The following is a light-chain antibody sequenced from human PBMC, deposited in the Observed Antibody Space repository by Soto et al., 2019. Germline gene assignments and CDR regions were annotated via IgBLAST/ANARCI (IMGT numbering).Light chain of an antibody. Sequence: EIVMTQSPGTLSVSPGETATLSCGTSQSVSSNLAWYQQKPGQAPRLLIYGASTRATGIPARFSGSGSGTEFTLTISRLEPEDFAVYYCQQYGSSPQTFGQGTKVEIK. CDR1: QSVSSN. CDR3: QQYGSSPQT. CDR2: GAS. V-gene: IGKV3-20*01. J-gene: IGKJ1*01.